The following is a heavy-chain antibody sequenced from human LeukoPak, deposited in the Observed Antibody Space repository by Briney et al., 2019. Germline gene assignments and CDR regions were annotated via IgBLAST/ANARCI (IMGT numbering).Heavy chain of an antibody. CDR2: IDTKNGVT. D-gene: IGHD3-10*01. V-gene: IGHV1-2*02. CDR3: ARANRAFREPSGFDF. J-gene: IGHJ3*01. CDR1: RYTFTGYD. Sequence: ASVKVSCKASRYTFTGYDLHWVRQAPGQGLEWMGWIDTKNGVTNYAQKFQGRVTMTRDTSITTAYMELGSLGSDDAALYYCARANRAFREPSGFDFWGQGTMVTVS.